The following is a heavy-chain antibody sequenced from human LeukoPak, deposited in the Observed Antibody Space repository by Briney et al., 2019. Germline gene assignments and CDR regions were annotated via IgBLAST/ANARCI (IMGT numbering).Heavy chain of an antibody. J-gene: IGHJ4*02. D-gene: IGHD5/OR15-5a*01. CDR3: ARATSPSTITPLR. Sequence: ASVKVSCKASGYTFTSYYMHWVRQAPGQGLEWMGIINPSGGSTSYAQKFQGRVTMTRDMSTSTVYMELSSLRSEDTAAYYCARATSPSTITPLRWGQGTLVTVSS. CDR1: GYTFTSYY. V-gene: IGHV1-46*01. CDR2: INPSGGST.